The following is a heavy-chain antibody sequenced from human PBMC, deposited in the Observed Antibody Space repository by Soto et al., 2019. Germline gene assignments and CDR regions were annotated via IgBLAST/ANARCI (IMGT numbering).Heavy chain of an antibody. CDR1: GGSISGYY. CDR3: ARDRPRYTLLYSFDS. CDR2: IFAIGST. Sequence: QVQLQESGPGLVKPSETLSLTCTVSGGSISGYYWNWIRQPPGKGLEWIGYIFAIGSTDYDPSHKSPATMSIDTSKNHSSLKLTSVTAADTAMYYCARDRPRYTLLYSFDSWGQGTLVTVSS. V-gene: IGHV4-59*01. D-gene: IGHD2-2*02. J-gene: IGHJ4*02.